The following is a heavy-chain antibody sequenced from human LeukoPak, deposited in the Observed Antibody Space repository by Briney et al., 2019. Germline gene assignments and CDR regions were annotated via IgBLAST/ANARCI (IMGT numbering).Heavy chain of an antibody. Sequence: SETLSLTCGVSGGLFDGFYWSWVRQPPGKGLEWIGEINHIGNTNYNPSLKSRVTMSVDTSKNHFSLKLTSVTAADTAVYFCARGPRSTISSLNSWGPGVLVTVSS. CDR2: INHIGNT. J-gene: IGHJ4*02. D-gene: IGHD5/OR15-5a*01. CDR1: GGLFDGFY. CDR3: ARGPRSTISSLNS. V-gene: IGHV4-34*01.